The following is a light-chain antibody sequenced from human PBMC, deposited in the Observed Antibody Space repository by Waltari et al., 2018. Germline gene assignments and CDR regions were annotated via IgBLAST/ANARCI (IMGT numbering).Light chain of an antibody. V-gene: IGLV2-14*01. CDR2: DVS. CDR3: SSQSSNDVVL. J-gene: IGLJ2*01. Sequence: QSALTQPASVSGSPGQSVTIFCAGTSNDVGGSNSLSWSQEYPGQAPRVIIYDVSDRPSGVSDRFSGSKSGNTASLTISGLQAEDEADYYCSSQSSNDVVLFGGGTKLTVL. CDR1: SNDVGGSNS.